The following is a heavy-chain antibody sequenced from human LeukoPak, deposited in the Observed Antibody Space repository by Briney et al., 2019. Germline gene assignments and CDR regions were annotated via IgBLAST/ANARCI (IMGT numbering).Heavy chain of an antibody. CDR2: IIPIFGTA. Sequence: SVKVSCKASGGTFSSYAISWVRQAPGQGLEWMGGIIPIFGTANYAQKFQGRVTITADESTSTAYMELSSLRSEDTAVYYCARASGPAGNYDYVWGSYRYNDDAFDIWGQGTMVTVSS. J-gene: IGHJ3*02. D-gene: IGHD3-16*02. V-gene: IGHV1-69*13. CDR1: GGTFSSYA. CDR3: ARASGPAGNYDYVWGSYRYNDDAFDI.